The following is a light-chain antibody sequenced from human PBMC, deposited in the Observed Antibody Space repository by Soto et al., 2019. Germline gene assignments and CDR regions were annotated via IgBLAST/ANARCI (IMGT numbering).Light chain of an antibody. V-gene: IGKV4-1*01. CDR1: QSVLHSSYNKNY. Sequence: DIVMTQSLDSLAVSLGERATINCKSSQSVLHSSYNKNYLAWYQQKPRQPPRLLIYWASTRESGVPDRFSGSGSGTDFTLTISSLQAEDVAVYYCHQYYSSPRTFGQGTKVEIK. CDR3: HQYYSSPRT. CDR2: WAS. J-gene: IGKJ1*01.